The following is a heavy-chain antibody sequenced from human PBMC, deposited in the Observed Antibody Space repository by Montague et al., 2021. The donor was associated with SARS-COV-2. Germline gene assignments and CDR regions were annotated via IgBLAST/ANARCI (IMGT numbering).Heavy chain of an antibody. CDR2: IYYSGST. CDR1: GGSISSSSYY. D-gene: IGHD3-22*01. V-gene: IGHV4-39*01. J-gene: IGHJ4*02. Sequence: SETLSLTCTVSGGSISSSSYYWGWIRQPPGKGLEWIGSIYYSGSTXYNPSLKSRVTISVDTSKNQFSLKLSSVTAADTAVYCCAGFPYYYDSSGSFDYWGQGTLVTVSS. CDR3: AGFPYYYDSSGSFDY.